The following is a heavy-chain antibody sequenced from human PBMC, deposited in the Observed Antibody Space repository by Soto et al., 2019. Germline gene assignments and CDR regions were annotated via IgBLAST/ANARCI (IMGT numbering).Heavy chain of an antibody. J-gene: IGHJ4*02. V-gene: IGHV1-18*01. D-gene: IGHD1-1*01. CDR3: ARGRYGDY. CDR1: GYAFTTYG. CDR2: ISAHNGNT. Sequence: QVHLVQSGAEVKKPGASVKVSCKGSGYAFTTYGITWVRQAPGQGLEWMGWISAHNGNTNYAQKLQGRLTVTRDPSTSTAYMELRSLRSDDTAVYYCARGRYGDYWGQGALVTVSS.